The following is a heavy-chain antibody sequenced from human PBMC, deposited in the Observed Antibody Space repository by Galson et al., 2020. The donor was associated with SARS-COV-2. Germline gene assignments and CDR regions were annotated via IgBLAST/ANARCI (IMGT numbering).Heavy chain of an antibody. CDR2: ISHSGTI. V-gene: IGHV4-38-2*02. Sequence: SETLSLTCAVSGYSISSGYYWGWIRQPPGEGLEWIGSISHSGTIYSNLSLKSRITMSVDTSKNQFSLKLSSVTAADMAVYYCARERESYSSSWYRWFDPWGQGTLVTVSS. CDR1: GYSISSGYY. J-gene: IGHJ5*02. D-gene: IGHD6-13*01. CDR3: ARERESYSSSWYRWFDP.